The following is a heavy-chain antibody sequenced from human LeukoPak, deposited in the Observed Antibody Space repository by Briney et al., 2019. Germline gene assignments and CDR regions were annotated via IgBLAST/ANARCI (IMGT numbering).Heavy chain of an antibody. Sequence: GGSLRLSCSASGFTFSSYVMHWVRQAPGKGLEYVSAISSNGGSTYYADSVKGRFTISRDNSKNTLYLQMSSLRAEDTAVYYCVREYYDSSGYYYSPYYFDYWGQGTLVTVSS. CDR1: GFTFSSYV. V-gene: IGHV3-64D*06. CDR2: ISSNGGST. CDR3: VREYYDSSGYYYSPYYFDY. J-gene: IGHJ4*02. D-gene: IGHD3-22*01.